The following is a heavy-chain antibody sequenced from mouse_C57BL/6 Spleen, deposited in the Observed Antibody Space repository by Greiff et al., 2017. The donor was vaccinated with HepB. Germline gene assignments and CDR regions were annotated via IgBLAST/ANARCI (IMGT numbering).Heavy chain of an antibody. CDR2: IHPNSGRT. CDR1: GYTFTRYW. Sequence: VQLQQPGAELVKPGASVKLSCKASGYTFTRYWMHWVKQRPGQGLEWIGTIHPNSGRTNYNEKFKSKAKLTVDKSSSTAYMQLSSLTSEDSAVYYCARGLYSNYAMDYWGQGTSVTVAS. D-gene: IGHD2-5*01. J-gene: IGHJ4*01. CDR3: ARGLYSNYAMDY. V-gene: IGHV1-64*01.